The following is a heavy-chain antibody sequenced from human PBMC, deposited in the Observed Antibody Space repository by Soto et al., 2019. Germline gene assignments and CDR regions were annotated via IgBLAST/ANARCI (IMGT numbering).Heavy chain of an antibody. CDR2: IYWDDDE. CDR1: GFSLSTTAEG. CDR3: AHGSCSSADCYPNPYLDY. D-gene: IGHD2-2*01. V-gene: IGHV2-5*02. J-gene: IGHJ4*02. Sequence: QITLKESGPTLVKPTQTLTLTCTFSGFSLSTTAEGVGWIRQPPGKVLEWLALIYWDDDERYSPSLKSRLTISKDTSKNQVVLTMTNVDPVDTATYYCAHGSCSSADCYPNPYLDYWGQGILVTVSS.